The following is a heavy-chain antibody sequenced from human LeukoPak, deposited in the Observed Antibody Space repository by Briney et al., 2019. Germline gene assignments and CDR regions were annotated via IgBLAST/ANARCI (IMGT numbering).Heavy chain of an antibody. CDR1: GGSSSGYS. Sequence: SETLSLTCAVYGGSSSGYSWSCIRQPPGKGLEWIGEITHSGSTDYNPSLKSRVTISVDTSKKQFSLKLTSVTAADTAVYYCARVRLGELSLRYWGQGTLVTVSS. V-gene: IGHV4-34*01. CDR3: ARVRLGELSLRY. J-gene: IGHJ4*02. D-gene: IGHD3-16*02. CDR2: ITHSGST.